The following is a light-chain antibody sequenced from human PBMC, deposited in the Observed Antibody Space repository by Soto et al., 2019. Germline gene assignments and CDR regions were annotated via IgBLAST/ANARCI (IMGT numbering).Light chain of an antibody. CDR1: QTISSW. CDR2: KAS. Sequence: DIQMTQSPSTLSGSVGDRVTITCRASQTISSWLAWYQQKPGKAPKLLIYKASTLKSGVPSRFGGSGSGTEFTLTISSLQPDDFATYYCQHYNSYSEAFGQGTKVDMK. V-gene: IGKV1-5*03. CDR3: QHYNSYSEA. J-gene: IGKJ1*01.